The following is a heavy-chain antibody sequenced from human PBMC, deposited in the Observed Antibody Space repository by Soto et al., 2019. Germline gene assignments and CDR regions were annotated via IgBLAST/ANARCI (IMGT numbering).Heavy chain of an antibody. CDR1: GGSFSGYY. CDR3: ARGVAVAGRGSYFDY. CDR2: INHSGST. V-gene: IGHV4-34*01. D-gene: IGHD6-19*01. J-gene: IGHJ4*02. Sequence: SETLSLTCAVYGGSFSGYYWSWIRQPPGKGLEWIGEINHSGSTNYNPSLKSRVTISVDTSNNQFSLKLSSVTAADTAVYYCARGVAVAGRGSYFDYWGQGTLVTVSS.